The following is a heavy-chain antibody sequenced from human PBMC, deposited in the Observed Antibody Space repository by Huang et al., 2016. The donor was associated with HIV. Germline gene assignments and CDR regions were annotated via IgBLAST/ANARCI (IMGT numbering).Heavy chain of an antibody. CDR3: AKRGGAWGSPYAFDL. D-gene: IGHD3-16*01. CDR2: ISPGFGTR. J-gene: IGHJ3*01. Sequence: QVQLVQSGAEVRKPGSSVTVSCRASGGSFNNFGINWVLQAPGQGLEWMGGISPGFGTRNDAQRFKDRVTITADGTTGVVHLEVTSLRSDDTAGYFCAKRGGAWGSPYAFDLWGPGTMVTVSS. CDR1: GGSFNNFG. V-gene: IGHV1-69*13.